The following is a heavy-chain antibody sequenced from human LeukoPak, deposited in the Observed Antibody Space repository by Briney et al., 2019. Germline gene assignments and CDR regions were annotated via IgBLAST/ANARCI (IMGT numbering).Heavy chain of an antibody. CDR1: GFTFNNYE. CDR2: ISSSGSTI. J-gene: IGHJ6*04. CDR3: AELGITMIGGV. D-gene: IGHD3-10*02. V-gene: IGHV3-48*03. Sequence: GGSPRLSCTASGFTFNNYEMNWVRQAPGKGLEWVSYISSSGSTIYYADSVKGRFTISRDNAKNSLYLQMNSLRAEDTAVYYCAELGITMIGGVWGKGTTVTISS.